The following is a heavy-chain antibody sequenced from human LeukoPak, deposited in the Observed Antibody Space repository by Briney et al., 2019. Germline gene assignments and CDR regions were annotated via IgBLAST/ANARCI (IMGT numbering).Heavy chain of an antibody. CDR2: VNNDGSST. Sequence: PGGSLRLSCAASGFTFSSHWMHWVRQAPGKGLVWVSRVNNDGSSTRYADSVKGRFTISRDNAKNTLYLQMNSLRAEDTAVYYCATDDSSSWYPRIDSWGQGTLVTVSS. CDR1: GFTFSSHW. D-gene: IGHD6-13*01. V-gene: IGHV3-74*01. CDR3: ATDDSSSWYPRIDS. J-gene: IGHJ4*02.